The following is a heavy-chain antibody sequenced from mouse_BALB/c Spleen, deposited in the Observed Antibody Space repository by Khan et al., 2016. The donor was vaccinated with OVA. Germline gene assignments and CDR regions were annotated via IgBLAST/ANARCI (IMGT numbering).Heavy chain of an antibody. V-gene: IGHV1-4*01. Sequence: QVQLKQSGAELARPGASVKMSCKASGYTFASYTIHWIKQRPGQGLEWIGYINPSKGYTNYNQKFTDKATLTADKSSTTAYMQLSSLTSDDSAVYKCVRDRATYRNDGWFGYWGQGTLVTVSA. CDR2: INPSKGYT. D-gene: IGHD2-14*01. CDR1: GYTFASYT. CDR3: VRDRATYRNDGWFGY. J-gene: IGHJ3*01.